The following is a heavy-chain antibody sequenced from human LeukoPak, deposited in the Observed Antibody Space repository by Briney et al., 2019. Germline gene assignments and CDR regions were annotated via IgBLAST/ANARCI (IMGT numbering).Heavy chain of an antibody. J-gene: IGHJ3*02. V-gene: IGHV4-4*07. CDR1: GASVSSYY. Sequence: PSETLSLTCTVSGASVSSYYWSWIRQPAGKGLEWIGRIYTIGSTNYNPSLTRRVTMSVDTSQNPFSLRLSSVSAADTALYYCTRDNGGDWYAFDIWGRGTVVTVSS. CDR3: TRDNGGDWYAFDI. CDR2: IYTIGST. D-gene: IGHD2-21*02.